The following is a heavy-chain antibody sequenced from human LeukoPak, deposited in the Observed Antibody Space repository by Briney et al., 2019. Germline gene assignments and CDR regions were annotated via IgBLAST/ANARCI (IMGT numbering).Heavy chain of an antibody. Sequence: SVKVSCKASGGTSSSYAISWVRQAPGQGLEWMGGIIPIFGTANYAQKFQGRVTITTDESTSTAYMELSSLRSEDTAVYYCARSPTYYYDSSGSLGAFDIWGQGTMVTVSS. J-gene: IGHJ3*02. V-gene: IGHV1-69*05. D-gene: IGHD3-22*01. CDR2: IIPIFGTA. CDR1: GGTSSSYA. CDR3: ARSPTYYYDSSGSLGAFDI.